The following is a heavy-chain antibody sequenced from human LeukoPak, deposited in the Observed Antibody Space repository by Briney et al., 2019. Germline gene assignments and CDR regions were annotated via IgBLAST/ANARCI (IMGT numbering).Heavy chain of an antibody. J-gene: IGHJ4*02. Sequence: SETLSLTCTVSGGSISSSSYYWGWIRQPPGKGLEWIGSIYYSGSTYYNPSLKSRVTISVDTSKNQFSLKLSSVTAADTAVYYCGGDRESSGWYGLMGYWGQGTLVTVSS. CDR3: GGDRESSGWYGLMGY. V-gene: IGHV4-39*07. CDR1: GGSISSSSYY. CDR2: IYYSGST. D-gene: IGHD6-19*01.